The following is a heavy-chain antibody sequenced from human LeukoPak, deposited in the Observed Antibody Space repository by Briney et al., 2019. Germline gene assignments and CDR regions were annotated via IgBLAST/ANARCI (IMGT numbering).Heavy chain of an antibody. J-gene: IGHJ4*02. V-gene: IGHV4-38-2*02. CDR1: GYSINNGYY. Sequence: SETLSLTCTVSGYSINNGYYWGWIRQPPGKGLEWIGSIYHSGSTYYNPPLKSRVTISVDTSKNQFSLKLSSVTAADTAVYYCARHYGPFDYWGQGTLVTVSS. D-gene: IGHD3-10*01. CDR2: IYHSGST. CDR3: ARHYGPFDY.